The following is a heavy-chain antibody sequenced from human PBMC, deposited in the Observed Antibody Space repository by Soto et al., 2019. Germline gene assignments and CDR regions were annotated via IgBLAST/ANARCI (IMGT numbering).Heavy chain of an antibody. D-gene: IGHD1-1*01. J-gene: IGHJ6*02. CDR1: GFTFSSYG. Sequence: GGSLRLSCAASGFTFSSYGMHWVRQAPGKGLEWVAVISYDGSNRYYADSVKGRFTISRDNSKNTLYLQMNSLRAEDTAVYYCAKDQGGTTGSYYYYGMDVWGQGTTVTVSS. CDR2: ISYDGSNR. V-gene: IGHV3-30*18. CDR3: AKDQGGTTGSYYYYGMDV.